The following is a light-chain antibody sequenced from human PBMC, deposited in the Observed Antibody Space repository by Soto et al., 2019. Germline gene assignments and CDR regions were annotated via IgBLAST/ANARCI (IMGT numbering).Light chain of an antibody. J-gene: IGLJ2*01. CDR1: NIGSKS. CDR3: QVWDSSSDHYVV. CDR2: YDS. V-gene: IGLV3-21*04. Sequence: SSELTQPPSVSVAPGKTARITCGGNNIGSKSVHWYQQKPGQAPVLVIYYDSDRPSGIPERFSGSNSGNTATLTISRVEARDEADYYCQVWDSSSDHYVVFGGGTQLTVL.